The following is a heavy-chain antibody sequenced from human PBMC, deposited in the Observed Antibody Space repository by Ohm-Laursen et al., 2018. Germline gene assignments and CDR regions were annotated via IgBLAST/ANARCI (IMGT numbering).Heavy chain of an antibody. V-gene: IGHV1-8*01. Sequence: GASVTVSCTASGYTFTSYDINWVRQATGQGLEWMGWMNPNSGNTGYAQEFQGRVTMTRNTSISTAYMELSSLRSEDTAVYYCARRKRRHYYYGMDVWGQGTTVTVSS. J-gene: IGHJ6*02. CDR2: MNPNSGNT. CDR1: GYTFTSYD. CDR3: ARRKRRHYYYGMDV.